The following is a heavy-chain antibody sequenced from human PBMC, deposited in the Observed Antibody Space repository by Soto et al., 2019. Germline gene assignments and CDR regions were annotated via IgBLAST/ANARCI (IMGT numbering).Heavy chain of an antibody. CDR1: GYTFTSYD. Sequence: ASVEVSCKASGYTFTSYDINWVRQATGQGLEWMGWMNPNSGNTGYAQKFQGRVTMTRNTSISTAYMELSSLRSEDTAVYYCARGRRYYDYIWGSFQKEGGDAFDIWGQGTMVTVSS. V-gene: IGHV1-8*01. CDR2: MNPNSGNT. J-gene: IGHJ3*02. D-gene: IGHD3-16*01. CDR3: ARGRRYYDYIWGSFQKEGGDAFDI.